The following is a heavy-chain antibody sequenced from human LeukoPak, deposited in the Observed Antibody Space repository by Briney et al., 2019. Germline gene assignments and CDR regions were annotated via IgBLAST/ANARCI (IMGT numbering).Heavy chain of an antibody. V-gene: IGHV3-33*01. D-gene: IGHD4-23*01. CDR3: AMPLYGSNSPDWYFDL. CDR2: IWHDGSDK. J-gene: IGHJ2*01. CDR1: GFTFSSYG. Sequence: GRSLRLSCAASGFTFSSYGMHWVRQAPGKGLEWVAVIWHDGSDKYYAESVKGRFTISRDNSKNTLYLQMNSLRAEDTAVYYCAMPLYGSNSPDWYFDLWGRGTLVTVSS.